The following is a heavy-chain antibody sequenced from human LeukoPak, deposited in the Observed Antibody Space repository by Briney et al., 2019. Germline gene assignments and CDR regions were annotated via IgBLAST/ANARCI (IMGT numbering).Heavy chain of an antibody. V-gene: IGHV4-34*01. J-gene: IGHJ4*02. CDR2: INHSGST. CDR3: ARGPYYDSSGLY. CDR1: GGSFSGYY. D-gene: IGHD3-22*01. Sequence: SETLSLTCAVYGGSFSGYYWSWIRQPPGKGVEWIGEINHSGSTNYNPSLKSRVTISVDTSKNQFSLKLSSVTAADTAVYYCARGPYYDSSGLYWGQGTLVTVSS.